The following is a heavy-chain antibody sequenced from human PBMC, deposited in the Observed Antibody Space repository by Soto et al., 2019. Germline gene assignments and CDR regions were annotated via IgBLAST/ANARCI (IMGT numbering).Heavy chain of an antibody. CDR1: GFSIGDYG. J-gene: IGHJ4*02. D-gene: IGHD6-13*01. V-gene: IGHV3-49*04. CDR3: TRFLAARFDF. CDR2: IRNKGYGEST. Sequence: LRHCVTASGFSIGDYGMGWVRQAPGKGLEYIGLIRNKGYGESTEYAASVKGRFTISRDDSKNIVYLQMNSLKAEDTGVYFCTRFLAARFDFWGQGTLVTVSS.